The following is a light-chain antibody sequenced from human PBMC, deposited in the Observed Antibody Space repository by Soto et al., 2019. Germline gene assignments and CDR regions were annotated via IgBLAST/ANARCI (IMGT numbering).Light chain of an antibody. V-gene: IGKV1-5*03. CDR2: KAS. CDR3: QQYHIFSGT. J-gene: IGKJ1*01. CDR1: QSVGSL. Sequence: PSTLSASVGERVTISCRASQSVGSLLAWYQQKPGKAPKPLIYKASTLASGVQSVFSRSGAGPACTRTINSLQPDDVSTDSCQQYHIFSGTFGQGTKVDI.